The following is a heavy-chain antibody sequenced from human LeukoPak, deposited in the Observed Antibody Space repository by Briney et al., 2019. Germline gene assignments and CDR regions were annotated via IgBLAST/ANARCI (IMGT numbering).Heavy chain of an antibody. Sequence: PGGSPRVSCAASWIPLSSYGVRWGRPAPGKGLGWVGVISYDGSNKYYADSVKGRFTISRDNSKNTLYLQMNSLRAEDTAAYYCAKPADSSSWYYFDYWGQGTLVTVSS. CDR2: ISYDGSNK. D-gene: IGHD6-13*01. CDR1: IPLSSYG. CDR3: AKPADSSSWYYFDY. V-gene: IGHV3-30*18. J-gene: IGHJ4*02.